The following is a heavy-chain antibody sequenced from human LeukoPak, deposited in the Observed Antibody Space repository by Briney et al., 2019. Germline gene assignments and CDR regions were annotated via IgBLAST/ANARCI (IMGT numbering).Heavy chain of an antibody. V-gene: IGHV3-23*01. Sequence: GGSLSLSCAASGFTFSSYAMSWVRQAPGKGLEWVSAISGSGGSTYYADCVKGRFTISRDNSKNTLYLQMNSLRAEDTAVYYCAKHGYCSGGSCYSYYYYGMDVWGKGTTVTVSS. CDR1: GFTFSSYA. J-gene: IGHJ6*04. CDR2: ISGSGGST. CDR3: AKHGYCSGGSCYSYYYYGMDV. D-gene: IGHD2-15*01.